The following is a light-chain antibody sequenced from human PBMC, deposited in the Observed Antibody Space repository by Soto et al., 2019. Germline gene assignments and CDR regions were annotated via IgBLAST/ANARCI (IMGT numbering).Light chain of an antibody. CDR2: GAS. Sequence: EIVMTQSPDTLSVSPGEVATLSCRASQSISGNLAWFQQKPGQAPRLLFSGASTRAPGVPVRFSASGSGTDFTLTISSLQSEDFVVYYCQQYNEWPITFGQGTRLDI. CDR1: QSISGN. V-gene: IGKV3-15*01. J-gene: IGKJ5*01. CDR3: QQYNEWPIT.